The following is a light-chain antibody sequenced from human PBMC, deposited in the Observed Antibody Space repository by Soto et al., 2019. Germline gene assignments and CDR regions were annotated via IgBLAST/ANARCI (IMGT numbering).Light chain of an antibody. CDR2: RND. V-gene: IGLV1-47*01. CDR1: ISNIGNNY. Sequence: QPVLTQPSSVSGTPGQGVTISCSGSISNIGNNYVYWFQQLPGTAPKVLSNRNDQRPSGVPDRFSGSKSGTSASLAISGLRSEDEADYYCAAWDDTVRSYVFGTGTKLTVL. CDR3: AAWDDTVRSYV. J-gene: IGLJ1*01.